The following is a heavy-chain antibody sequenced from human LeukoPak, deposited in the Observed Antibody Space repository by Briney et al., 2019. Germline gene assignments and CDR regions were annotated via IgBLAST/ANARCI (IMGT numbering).Heavy chain of an antibody. V-gene: IGHV3-21*01. J-gene: IGHJ4*02. CDR2: ISSSTSYI. CDR1: GFTFSSYS. Sequence: PGGSLRLSCAASGFTFSSYSMNWVRQAPGKGLEWVSSISSSTSYIYYADSVKGRFTISRDNAKNSLYLQMNSLRAEDTAVYYCARKLQAKLDYWGQGTLVTVSS. CDR3: ARKLQAKLDY. D-gene: IGHD5-24*01.